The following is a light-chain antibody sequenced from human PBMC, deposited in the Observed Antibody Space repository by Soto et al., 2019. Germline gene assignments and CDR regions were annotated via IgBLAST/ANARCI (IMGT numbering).Light chain of an antibody. J-gene: IGLJ3*02. CDR2: DTN. CDR1: TSNIGSFYH. V-gene: IGLV1-40*01. CDR3: QSYDDSLSGSV. Sequence: QLVLTQPPSVSGAPGQRVTISCTGSTSNIGSFYHVHRYQQFPGTAPKLLIYDTNNRPSGVPDRVSGSKSGTSASLTITGLQAEDEAYYYCQSYDDSLSGSVFGGGTKLTVL.